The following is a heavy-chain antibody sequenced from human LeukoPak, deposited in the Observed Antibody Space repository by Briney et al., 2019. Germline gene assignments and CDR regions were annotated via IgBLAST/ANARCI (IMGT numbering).Heavy chain of an antibody. D-gene: IGHD6-19*01. CDR1: GFTFSNAW. CDR3: AKWGSGWPEYFQH. Sequence: GGSLRLSCAASGFTFSNAWMSWVRQAPGKGLEWVSAISGSGGSTYFADSVKGRFTISRDNSKNTLYLQMNSLRAEDTAVYYCAKWGSGWPEYFQHWGQGTLVTVSS. V-gene: IGHV3-23*01. J-gene: IGHJ1*01. CDR2: ISGSGGST.